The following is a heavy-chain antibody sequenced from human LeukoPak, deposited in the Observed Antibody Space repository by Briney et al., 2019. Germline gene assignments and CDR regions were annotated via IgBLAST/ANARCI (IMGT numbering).Heavy chain of an antibody. CDR1: GGSISSYS. Sequence: SETLSLASTVPGGSISSYSWSWIRPPPGKGLEWIGYIYYSGSTNYNPSLKSRVTISVDTSKNQFSLKLSSVTAADTAVYYCARAPPLGYYYMDVGGKGTTVTVSS. V-gene: IGHV4-59*01. CDR3: ARAPPLGYYYMDV. J-gene: IGHJ6*03. CDR2: IYYSGST.